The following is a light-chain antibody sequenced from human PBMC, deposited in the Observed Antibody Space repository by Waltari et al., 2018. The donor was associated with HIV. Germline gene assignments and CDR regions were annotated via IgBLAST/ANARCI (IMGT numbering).Light chain of an antibody. CDR3: QQSDSSFRT. CDR1: QSLSGW. J-gene: IGKJ1*01. V-gene: IGKV1-5*03. Sequence: DIQMTQSPATLSASVGDRVTITCRASQSLSGWLAWYQQKAGKAPRLLIYKASTLENGGPSRFSGSGSGPEFTLTISSLQPDDFATYYCQQSDSSFRTFGQGTKVDIK. CDR2: KAS.